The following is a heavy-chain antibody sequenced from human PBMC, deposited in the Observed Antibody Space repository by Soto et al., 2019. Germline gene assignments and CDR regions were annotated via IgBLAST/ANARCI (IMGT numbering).Heavy chain of an antibody. J-gene: IGHJ4*02. Sequence: QVQLQESGPGLVKPSETLSLTCTVSSGSINSHFWSWIRQPAGKGLEWIGHIYKSGTTTYNPSLKSRVTMSVDPPKNRFSLTLSSVTAADTAVYYCARINGGPPDFWGQGTLVTVSS. CDR3: ARINGGPPDF. D-gene: IGHD2-15*01. CDR2: IYKSGTT. V-gene: IGHV4-4*07. CDR1: SGSINSHF.